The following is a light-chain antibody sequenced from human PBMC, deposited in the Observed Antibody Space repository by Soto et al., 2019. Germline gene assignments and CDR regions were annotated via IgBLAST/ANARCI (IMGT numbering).Light chain of an antibody. CDR3: QQRSNWPTIT. CDR2: DAS. J-gene: IGKJ5*01. V-gene: IGKV3-11*01. CDR1: QSVGSY. Sequence: EIVLTQSPATLSLSPGERATLSCRASQSVGSYLAWYQQKPGQAPRPLIYDASNRATGIPARFSGSGSGTDFTLTISSLEPEEFAVYYCQQRSNWPTITIGEGTRLEIK.